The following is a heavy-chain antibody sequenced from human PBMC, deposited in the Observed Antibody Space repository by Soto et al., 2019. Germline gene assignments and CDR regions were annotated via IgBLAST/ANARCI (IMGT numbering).Heavy chain of an antibody. CDR2: IRGRPYGATT. CDR3: TREALGSTSFFDF. CDR1: GIDFFGTHG. Sequence: GGSLRLSCKVSGIDFFGTHGFTWVRQAPGKGLEWIAFIRGRPYGATTEYAASVRGRFTVSRDDSLKQVNLQMNSLTTGDTAVYFCTREALGSTSFFDFWRQRAQVTVSS. D-gene: IGHD1-26*01. V-gene: IGHV3-49*04. J-gene: IGHJ4*02.